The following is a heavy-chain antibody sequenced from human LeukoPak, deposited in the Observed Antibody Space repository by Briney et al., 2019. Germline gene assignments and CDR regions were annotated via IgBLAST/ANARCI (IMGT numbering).Heavy chain of an antibody. D-gene: IGHD6-19*01. V-gene: IGHV3-74*01. Sequence: GGSLRLSCAASGFTFSKYWMLWVRQAPGKGLDTVSRINTDGTVTTYADSVKDRFTVSRDNADNTMFLQMNSVRDEDTAVYYCATKQWLAPPPDSWGQGTPVTVSS. J-gene: IGHJ4*02. CDR2: INTDGTVT. CDR3: ATKQWLAPPPDS. CDR1: GFTFSKYW.